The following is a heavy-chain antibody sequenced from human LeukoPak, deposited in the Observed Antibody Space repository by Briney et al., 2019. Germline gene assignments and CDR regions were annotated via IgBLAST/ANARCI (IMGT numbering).Heavy chain of an antibody. CDR1: GYTFTSYY. CDR2: INPSGGST. V-gene: IGHV1-46*01. D-gene: IGHD6-6*01. J-gene: IGHJ6*02. CDR3: ARDPLVAARQSPFYGMDV. Sequence: GASVKVSCKASGYTFTSYYMHWVRQAPGQGLEWMGIINPSGGSTSYAQKFQGRVTMTRDTSTSTVYMELSSLRSEDTAVYYCARDPLVAARQSPFYGMDVWGQGTTVTVSS.